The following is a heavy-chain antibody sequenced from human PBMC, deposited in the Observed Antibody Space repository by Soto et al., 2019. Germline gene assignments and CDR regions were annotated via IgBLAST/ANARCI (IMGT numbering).Heavy chain of an antibody. D-gene: IGHD3-16*01. CDR1: GFTFSSYA. J-gene: IGHJ6*02. Sequence: GGSLRLSCAASGFTFSSYAMHWVRQAPGKGLEWVAVISYDGSNKYYADSVKGRFTISRDNSKNTLYLQMNSLRAEDTAVYYCARAQRPGGYYYYYGMDVWGQGTTVTVSS. CDR2: ISYDGSNK. V-gene: IGHV3-30-3*01. CDR3: ARAQRPGGYYYYYGMDV.